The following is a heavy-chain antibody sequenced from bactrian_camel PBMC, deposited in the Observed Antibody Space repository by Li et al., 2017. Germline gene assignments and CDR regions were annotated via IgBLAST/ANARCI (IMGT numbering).Heavy chain of an antibody. V-gene: IGHV3S53*01. CDR2: IDSVGRT. J-gene: IGHJ4*01. D-gene: IGHD3*01. Sequence: HVQLVESGGGSVQAGGSLSLSCAASGYTSNIHCMGWFRQAPGKDREWVAQIDSVGRTDYARSVKGRFTISRDNAKDTLYLQMNSLKIEDTAVYYCALGSSRQATMTARGKGTQVTVS. CDR1: GYTSNIHC.